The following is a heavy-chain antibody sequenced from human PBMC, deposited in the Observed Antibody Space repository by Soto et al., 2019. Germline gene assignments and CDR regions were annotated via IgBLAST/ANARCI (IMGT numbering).Heavy chain of an antibody. CDR2: IIPILGIA. Sequence: ASVKVSCKASGGTFSSYTISWVRQAPGQGLEWMGRIIPILGIANYAQKFQGRVTITTDTTTNTAYMELRNLRSDDTAVYYCARGPTDYYDNSANYFLDYWGQGTLVTVSS. V-gene: IGHV1-69*02. J-gene: IGHJ4*02. CDR3: ARGPTDYYDNSANYFLDY. D-gene: IGHD3-22*01. CDR1: GGTFSSYT.